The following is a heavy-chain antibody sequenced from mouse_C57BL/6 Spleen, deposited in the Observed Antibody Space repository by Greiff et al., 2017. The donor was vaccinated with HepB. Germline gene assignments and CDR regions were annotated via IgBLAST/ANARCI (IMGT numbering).Heavy chain of an antibody. J-gene: IGHJ1*03. CDR2: INPNNGGT. V-gene: IGHV1-18*01. D-gene: IGHD1-1*01. CDR3: ATTVVEGYFDV. Sequence: VHVKQSGPELVKPGASVKIPCKASGYTFTDYNMDWVKQSHGKSLEWIGDINPNNGGTIYNQKFKGKATLTVDKSSSTAYMELRSLTSEDTAVYYCATTVVEGYFDVWGTGTTVTVSS. CDR1: GYTFTDYN.